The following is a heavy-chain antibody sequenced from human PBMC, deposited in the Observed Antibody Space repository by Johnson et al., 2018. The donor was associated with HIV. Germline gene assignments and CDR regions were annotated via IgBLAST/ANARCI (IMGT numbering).Heavy chain of an antibody. Sequence: QVQLVESGGGLVKPGGSLRLSCAASGFTFSDYYMSWIRQAPGKGLEWVSYISSSGSNISYADSVKGRFTIYLDNSQNPLFLQMTSLRAEDTAVYYCAKDRGGGWYGEYNFDIWGQGTMVTVSS. CDR3: AKDRGGGWYGEYNFDI. J-gene: IGHJ3*02. V-gene: IGHV3-11*04. CDR2: ISSSGSNI. D-gene: IGHD6-19*01. CDR1: GFTFSDYY.